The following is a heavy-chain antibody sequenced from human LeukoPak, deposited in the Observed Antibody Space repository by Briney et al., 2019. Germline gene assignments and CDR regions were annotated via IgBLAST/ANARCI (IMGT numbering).Heavy chain of an antibody. V-gene: IGHV4-39*01. D-gene: IGHD3-10*01. CDR2: IYYSGST. CDR1: GGSISSSSYY. J-gene: IGHJ6*03. Sequence: PSETLSLTCTVSGGSISSSSYYWGWIRQPPGKGLEWIGSIYYSGSTYYTPSLKSRVTISVDTSKNQFSLKLSSVTAADTAVYYCARSGKVLDYYYYMDVWGKGTTVTISS. CDR3: ARSGKVLDYYYYMDV.